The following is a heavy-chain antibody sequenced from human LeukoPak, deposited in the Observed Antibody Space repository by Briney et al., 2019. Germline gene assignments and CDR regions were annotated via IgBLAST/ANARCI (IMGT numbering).Heavy chain of an antibody. V-gene: IGHV4-39*01. CDR1: GGSISSSSYY. J-gene: IGHJ4*02. Sequence: SETLSLTCTVSGGSISSSSYYWGWIRQPPGKGLEWIGSIYYSGSTYYNPSLKSRVTISVDTSKNQFSLKLSSVTAADTAVYYCARRAAAGHFDYWGQGTLVTVSS. CDR2: IYYSGST. D-gene: IGHD6-13*01. CDR3: ARRAAAGHFDY.